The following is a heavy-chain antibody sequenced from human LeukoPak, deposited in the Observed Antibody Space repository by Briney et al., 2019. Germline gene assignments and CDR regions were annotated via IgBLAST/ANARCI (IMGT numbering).Heavy chain of an antibody. Sequence: ASVKVSCRASGYPXTSYYMHWVRQAPGQGLESMGIINPSGGSTSYAQKFQGRVTMTRDTSTSTVYMELSSLRSEDTAVYYCARSYGDFDYWGQGTLVTVSS. V-gene: IGHV1-46*01. CDR2: INPSGGST. D-gene: IGHD4-17*01. CDR3: ARSYGDFDY. CDR1: GYPXTSYY. J-gene: IGHJ4*02.